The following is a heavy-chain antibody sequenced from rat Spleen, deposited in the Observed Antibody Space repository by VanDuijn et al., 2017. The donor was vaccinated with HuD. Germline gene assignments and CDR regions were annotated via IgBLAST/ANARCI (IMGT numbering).Heavy chain of an antibody. CDR1: GFSLTSNS. D-gene: IGHD1-5*01. V-gene: IGHV2-1*01. CDR2: IWSGGST. Sequence: QVQLKESGPGLVQPSQTLSLTCTVSGFSLTSNSVSWVRQPPGKGLEWMGAIWSGGSTDYNSALKSRLGISRDTSKSQVFLKMNSLQTEDTALYFCARMRNIGTTRDYFDYWGQGVMVTVSS. J-gene: IGHJ2*01. CDR3: ARMRNIGTTRDYFDY.